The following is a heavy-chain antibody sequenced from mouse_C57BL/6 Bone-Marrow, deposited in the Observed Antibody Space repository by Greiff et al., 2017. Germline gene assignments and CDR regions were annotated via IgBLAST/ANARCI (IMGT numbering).Heavy chain of an antibody. CDR1: GFTFSSYA. CDR3: ARDSGWLLGDY. V-gene: IGHV5-4*01. Sequence: EVQLVESGGGLVKPGGSLKLSCAASGFTFSSYAMSWVRQTPEKRLEWVATISDGGSYTYYPDNVKGRFTISRDNAKNNLYLQMSHLKSEDTAMYYCARDSGWLLGDYWGQGTTLTVSS. D-gene: IGHD2-3*01. J-gene: IGHJ2*01. CDR2: ISDGGSYT.